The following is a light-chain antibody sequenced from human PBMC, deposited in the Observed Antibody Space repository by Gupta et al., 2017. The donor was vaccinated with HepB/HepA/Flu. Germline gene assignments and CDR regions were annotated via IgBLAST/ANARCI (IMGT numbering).Light chain of an antibody. CDR2: TTF. Sequence: DIQMTHSPSPLSASVGDRVTITCRASQSVSSYVNWYQQKQGEVPRLLIYTTFTRQSGIPARFSGSGFGTDFSLTINNLQPEDFATYYCQQSFSTRYTFAQGTKVEI. J-gene: IGKJ2*01. V-gene: IGKV1-39*01. CDR3: QQSFSTRYT. CDR1: QSVSSY.